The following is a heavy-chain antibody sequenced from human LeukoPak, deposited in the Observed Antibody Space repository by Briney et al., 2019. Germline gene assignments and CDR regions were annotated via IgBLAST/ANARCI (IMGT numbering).Heavy chain of an antibody. CDR3: ARRSRAYCGGDCSIRVNAFDI. Sequence: GGSLRLSCAASGFTFSSYTMNWVRQAPGKGLEWVSSISSSSSYIYYADSLKGRFTISRDNAKNSLYLQMNSLRAEDTAVYYCARRSRAYCGGDCSIRVNAFDIWGQGTMVTVSS. V-gene: IGHV3-21*01. J-gene: IGHJ3*02. D-gene: IGHD2-21*02. CDR1: GFTFSSYT. CDR2: ISSSSSYI.